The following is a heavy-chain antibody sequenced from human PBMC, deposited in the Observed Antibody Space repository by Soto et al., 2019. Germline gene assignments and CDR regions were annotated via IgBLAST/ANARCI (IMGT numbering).Heavy chain of an antibody. V-gene: IGHV3-23*01. CDR1: GFVFSDYA. D-gene: IGHD2-2*01. Sequence: EVQLLDSGGGWVQPGGSLGLSCVASGFVFSDYAMSWVRQAPGKGLEWVSAISAGGSDTYYADSVKGRFTVSRVNSKNTLYLQMNTLRAEDTAIYYCSSVPIWCGSSICYTEGFDSWGQGTLVTVSS. CDR3: SSVPIWCGSSICYTEGFDS. J-gene: IGHJ4*02. CDR2: ISAGGSDT.